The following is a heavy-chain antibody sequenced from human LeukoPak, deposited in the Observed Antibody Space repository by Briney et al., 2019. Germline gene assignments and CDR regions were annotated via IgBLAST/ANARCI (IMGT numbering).Heavy chain of an antibody. CDR2: IKQDGSEK. V-gene: IGHV3-7*01. CDR3: ARDPRNVWGSSRYDY. Sequence: GGSLRLFCAASGFTFISYWMSWVRQAPGKGLEWVANIKQDGSEKYYVDSVKGRFTISRDNAKNSLYLQMNSLRAEDTAVYYCARDPRNVWGSSRYDYWGQGALVTVSS. D-gene: IGHD3-16*02. J-gene: IGHJ4*02. CDR1: GFTFISYW.